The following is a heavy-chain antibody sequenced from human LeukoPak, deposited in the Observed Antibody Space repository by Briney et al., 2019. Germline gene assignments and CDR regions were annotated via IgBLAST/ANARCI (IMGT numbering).Heavy chain of an antibody. V-gene: IGHV4-59*01. J-gene: IGHJ2*01. CDR3: ARDGVVTATPPGDWYFDL. Sequence: SETLSLTCTVPGGSISSYYWSWIRQPPGKGLEWIGYIYYSGSTNYNPSPKSRVTISVDTSKNQFSLKLSSVTAADTAVYYCARDGVVTATPPGDWYFDLWGRGTLVTVSS. D-gene: IGHD2-21*02. CDR2: IYYSGST. CDR1: GGSISSYY.